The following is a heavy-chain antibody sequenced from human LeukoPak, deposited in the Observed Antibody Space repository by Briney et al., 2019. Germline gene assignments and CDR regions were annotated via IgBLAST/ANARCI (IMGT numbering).Heavy chain of an antibody. J-gene: IGHJ4*02. V-gene: IGHV4-39*01. Sequence: SETLSLTCTVSGGSISSSSYYWGWIRQPPGKGLEWIGSIYYSGSTYYNPSLKSRVTISVDTSKNQFPLKPSSVTAADTAVYYCARRVGWFGELLYPFDYWGQGTLVTVSS. CDR2: IYYSGST. D-gene: IGHD3-10*01. CDR3: ARRVGWFGELLYPFDY. CDR1: GGSISSSSYY.